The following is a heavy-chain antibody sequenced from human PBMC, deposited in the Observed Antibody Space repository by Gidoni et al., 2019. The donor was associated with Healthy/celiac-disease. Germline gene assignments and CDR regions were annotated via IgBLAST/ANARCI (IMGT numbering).Heavy chain of an antibody. J-gene: IGHJ4*02. CDR1: GFTFSSYW. CDR3: ARDSRAAAGTWVVDY. D-gene: IGHD6-13*01. Sequence: EVQLVESGGGLVQPGGSLRLSCAASGFTFSSYWMHWVRQAPGKGLVWVSRINSDGSSTSYADSVKGRFTISRDNAKNTLYLQMNSLRAEDTAVYYCARDSRAAAGTWVVDYWGQGTLVTVSS. V-gene: IGHV3-74*01. CDR2: INSDGSST.